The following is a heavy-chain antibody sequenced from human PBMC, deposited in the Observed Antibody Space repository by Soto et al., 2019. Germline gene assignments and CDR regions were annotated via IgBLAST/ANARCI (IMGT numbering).Heavy chain of an antibody. CDR3: AKGDCGGDCSAYFDL. D-gene: IGHD2-21*02. J-gene: IGHJ2*01. Sequence: QVPLVESGGGVVQPGRSLRLSCAASGFTFSSYGMHWVRQAPGKGLEWVAVISYDGSNKYYADSVKGRFTISRDNSKNTLYLQMNSLRAEDTAVYYCAKGDCGGDCSAYFDLWGRGTLVTVSS. CDR2: ISYDGSNK. V-gene: IGHV3-30*18. CDR1: GFTFSSYG.